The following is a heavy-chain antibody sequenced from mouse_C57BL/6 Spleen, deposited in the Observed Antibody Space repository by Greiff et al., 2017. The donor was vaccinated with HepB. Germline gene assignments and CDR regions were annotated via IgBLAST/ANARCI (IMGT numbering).Heavy chain of an antibody. CDR1: GYTFTSYW. D-gene: IGHD4-1*01. CDR2: IHPNSGST. Sequence: QVQLQQPGAELVKPGASVKLSCKASGYTFTSYWMHWVKQRPGQGLEWIGMIHPNSGSTNYNEKFKSKATLTVDKSSSTAYMQLSSLTSEDSAVYYCARSGWEKGYAMDYWGQGTSVTVSS. CDR3: ARSGWEKGYAMDY. J-gene: IGHJ4*01. V-gene: IGHV1-64*01.